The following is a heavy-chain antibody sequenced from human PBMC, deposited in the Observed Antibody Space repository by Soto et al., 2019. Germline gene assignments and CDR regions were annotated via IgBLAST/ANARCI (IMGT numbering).Heavy chain of an antibody. J-gene: IGHJ5*02. V-gene: IGHV1-18*01. D-gene: IGHD3-10*01. CDR1: GYTFTNYG. CDR3: ARGVGSGTYYTQYCWFDP. Sequence: ASVKVSCKASGYTFTNYGISWVRQAPGQGLEWMGWINTYNGNTNHAQKLQGRVTMTTDTSTSTAYMELRSLRSDDTAVYYCARGVGSGTYYTQYCWFDPWGQGTLVTVSS. CDR2: INTYNGNT.